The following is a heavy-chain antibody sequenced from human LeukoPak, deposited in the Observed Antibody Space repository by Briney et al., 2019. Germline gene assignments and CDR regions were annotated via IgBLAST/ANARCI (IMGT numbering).Heavy chain of an antibody. D-gene: IGHD3-10*01. CDR3: ARGHGSAFDP. CDR2: MHPDNGNT. J-gene: IGHJ5*02. V-gene: IGHV1-8*01. Sequence: GASVKVSCKASGYTFTSYDINWVRQAPGQGLEWMGWMHPDNGNTGYAQKFQGRVTMTRNTSITTAYMELRSLRSDDTAVYYCARGHGSAFDPWGQGTLVTVSS. CDR1: GYTFTSYD.